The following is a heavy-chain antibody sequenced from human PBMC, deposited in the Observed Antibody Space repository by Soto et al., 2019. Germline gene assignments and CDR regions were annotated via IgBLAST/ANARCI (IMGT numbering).Heavy chain of an antibody. CDR3: AKDSLWFWELPPHYYYGMDV. CDR2: ISYDGSNK. V-gene: IGHV3-30*18. CDR1: GFTFSSYG. J-gene: IGHJ6*02. Sequence: QVQLVESGGGVVQPGRSLRLSCAASGFTFSSYGMHWVRQAPGKGLEWVAVISYDGSNKYYADSVKGRFTISRDNSKNTLYLQMNRLRAEDTAVYYCAKDSLWFWELPPHYYYGMDVWGQGTTVTVSS. D-gene: IGHD3-10*01.